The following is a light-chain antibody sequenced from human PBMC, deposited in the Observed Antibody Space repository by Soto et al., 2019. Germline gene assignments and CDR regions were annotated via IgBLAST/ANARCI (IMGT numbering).Light chain of an antibody. J-gene: IGKJ5*01. Sequence: VLTPCRATLSVSTSERASRSCRASQSVSSYLAWYQQKPGQAPRLLIYDASNRATGIPARFSGSGSGTDFTLTIGSLEPEDFAVYYCQQRSNWPHFGQGTRLEIK. CDR1: QSVSSY. CDR3: QQRSNWPH. V-gene: IGKV3-11*01. CDR2: DAS.